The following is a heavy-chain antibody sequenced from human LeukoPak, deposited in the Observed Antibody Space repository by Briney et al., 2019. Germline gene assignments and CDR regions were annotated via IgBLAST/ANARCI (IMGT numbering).Heavy chain of an antibody. CDR3: AIDDFWSGYYPKDY. CDR1: GYSISSGYY. D-gene: IGHD3-3*01. Sequence: SETLSLTCAVSGYSISSGYYWGWIRQPPGKGLEWIGSIYHSGSTYYNPSLKSRVTISVDTSTNQFSLKLSSVTAADTAVYYCAIDDFWSGYYPKDYWGQGTLVTVSS. V-gene: IGHV4-38-2*01. CDR2: IYHSGST. J-gene: IGHJ4*02.